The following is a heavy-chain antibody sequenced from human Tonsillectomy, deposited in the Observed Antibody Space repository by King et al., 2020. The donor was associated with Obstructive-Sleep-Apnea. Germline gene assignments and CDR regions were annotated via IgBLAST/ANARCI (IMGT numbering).Heavy chain of an antibody. CDR2: INHSGST. CDR1: GGSFSGYY. J-gene: IGHJ5*02. V-gene: IGHV4-34*01. Sequence: QVQLQQWGAGLLKPSETLSLTCAVYGGSFSGYYWSWIRQPPGKGLEWIGEINHSGSTNYNPSLKSRVTISVDPSKNQFSLGLSSLTAADTAVYYCARRGYYGSGSLPYNWLDPWGQGTLVTVSS. CDR3: ARRGYYGSGSLPYNWLDP. D-gene: IGHD3-10*01.